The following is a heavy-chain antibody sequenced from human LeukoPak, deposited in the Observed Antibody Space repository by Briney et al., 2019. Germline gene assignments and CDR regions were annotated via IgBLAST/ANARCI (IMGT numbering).Heavy chain of an antibody. V-gene: IGHV4-30-4*01. CDR2: IYYSGST. J-gene: IGHJ5*02. CDR3: ARDIRDGFWSGYHNWFDP. D-gene: IGHD3-3*01. CDR1: GGSISSGDYY. Sequence: SETLSLTCTVSGGSISSGDYYWSWIRQPPGKGLEWIGYIYYSGSTYYNPSLKSRVTISVDTSKNQFSLKLSSVTAADTAVYYCARDIRDGFWSGYHNWFDPWGQGTLVTVSS.